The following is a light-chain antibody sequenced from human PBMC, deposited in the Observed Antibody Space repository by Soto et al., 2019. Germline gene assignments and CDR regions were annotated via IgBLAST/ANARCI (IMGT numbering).Light chain of an antibody. CDR2: EAS. CDR1: STDFVSYNP. CDR3: SLYTSETNYV. Sequence: SVVTPAPSLSRSPGQSVTISCTGTSTDFVSYNPVSWYQQPPGTAPKLIIYEASNRPSGVPDRFSGSKSGNTASLAISGLQAAEEVDYYCSLYTSETNYVFGTGTKVTVL. J-gene: IGLJ1*01. V-gene: IGLV2-18*01.